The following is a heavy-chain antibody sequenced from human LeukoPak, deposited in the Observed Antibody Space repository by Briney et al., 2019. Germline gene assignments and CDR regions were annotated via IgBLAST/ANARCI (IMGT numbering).Heavy chain of an antibody. CDR1: GFTFSGYS. J-gene: IGHJ4*02. D-gene: IGHD2-8*01. Sequence: GGSLRLSCAASGFTFSGYSMTWVRQAPGKGLEWISYISSSGSTISYADSVKGRFTISRDNAKNSLYLQMNSLRDEDTAVYYCVREPRWSSDYWGQGTLVTVSS. V-gene: IGHV3-48*02. CDR3: VREPRWSSDY. CDR2: ISSSGSTI.